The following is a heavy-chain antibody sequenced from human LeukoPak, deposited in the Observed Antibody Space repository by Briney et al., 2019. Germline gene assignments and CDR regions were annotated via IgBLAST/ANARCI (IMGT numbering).Heavy chain of an antibody. D-gene: IGHD1/OR15-1a*01. CDR3: AREGFGDWEQLPFEH. J-gene: IGHJ4*02. V-gene: IGHV1-69*04. Sequence: SVKVSCKASGGTFSTHPISWVRQAPGQGLEWMGKIIPILGMASYAQRFQGRVTITAEDSTSTAYMDLSSLTCDDTAVYYCAREGFGDWEQLPFEHWGQGTLVSISS. CDR2: IIPILGMA. CDR1: GGTFSTHP.